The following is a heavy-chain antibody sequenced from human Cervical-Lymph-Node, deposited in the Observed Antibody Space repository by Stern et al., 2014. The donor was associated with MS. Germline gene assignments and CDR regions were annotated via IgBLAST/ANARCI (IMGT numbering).Heavy chain of an antibody. CDR2: ISYTGST. Sequence: VQLVESGPGLVKPSQTLSLTCTVSGGSISSGDYYWSWLRQPPGQGLEGIGSISYTGSTYSNPSLKSRVTISGDTSKNQFSLKLSSVTAEDTAVYYCARGVGAILFDYWGQGTLVTVSS. CDR3: ARGVGAILFDY. J-gene: IGHJ4*02. D-gene: IGHD1-26*01. CDR1: GGSISSGDYY. V-gene: IGHV4-30-4*01.